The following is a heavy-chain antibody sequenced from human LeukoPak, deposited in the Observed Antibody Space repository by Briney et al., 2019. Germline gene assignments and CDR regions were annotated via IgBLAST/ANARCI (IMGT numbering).Heavy chain of an antibody. V-gene: IGHV3-30*18. CDR3: AKDPDMGRYCSRPSCQGRGSLYYYNGMDV. CDR1: GFTFRSYG. J-gene: IGHJ6*02. CDR2: ISFDGSNK. D-gene: IGHD2-2*01. Sequence: GGSLRLSCVAPGFTFRSYGINWVRQTPGKGVEWVSVISFDGSNKDYADSVKGRFTTSRHNSNTTLYLEMNSLRPEVTAVYYCAKDPDMGRYCSRPSCQGRGSLYYYNGMDVWGRGTTVTVSS.